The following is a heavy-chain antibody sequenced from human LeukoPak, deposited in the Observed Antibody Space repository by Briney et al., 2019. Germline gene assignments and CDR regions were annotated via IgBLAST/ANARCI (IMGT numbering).Heavy chain of an antibody. J-gene: IGHJ4*02. V-gene: IGHV3-48*01. Sequence: GSLRLSCAASGFTFSTYNMNWVRQAPGKGLEWVSYITTGSGTIYYADSVKGRFTISRDNAKNSLCLQMNSLRAEDTAVYYCAKQLGYCSDGSCYFPYWGQGTLVTVSS. CDR3: AKQLGYCSDGSCYFPY. CDR1: GFTFSTYN. D-gene: IGHD2-15*01. CDR2: ITTGSGTI.